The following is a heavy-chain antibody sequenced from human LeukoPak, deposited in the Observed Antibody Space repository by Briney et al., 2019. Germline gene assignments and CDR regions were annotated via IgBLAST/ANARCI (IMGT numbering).Heavy chain of an antibody. V-gene: IGHV3-53*01. J-gene: IGHJ4*02. CDR2: IYSGGST. Sequence: PGGSLRLSCAASGFTFSNYAMSWVRQAPGKGLEWVSVIYSGGSTYYADSVKGRFTISRDNSKNALYLQMNSLRAEDTAVYYCARGIAVAGTVLWYYWGQGTLVTVSS. CDR3: ARGIAVAGTVLWYY. D-gene: IGHD6-19*01. CDR1: GFTFSNYA.